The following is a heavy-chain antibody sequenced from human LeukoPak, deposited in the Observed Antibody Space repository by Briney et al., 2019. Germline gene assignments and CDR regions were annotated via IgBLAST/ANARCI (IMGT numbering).Heavy chain of an antibody. Sequence: GSLRLSCAVSGFTFSSYSMNWVRQPPGKRLDWIGEINHSGSTNYNPSLKSRVTISVDTSKNQFSLKLSSVTAADTAVYYCARARRGYNYRGNWFDPWGQGTLVTVSS. CDR3: ARARRGYNYRGNWFDP. CDR2: INHSGST. J-gene: IGHJ5*02. V-gene: IGHV4-34*01. CDR1: GFTFSSYS. D-gene: IGHD5-18*01.